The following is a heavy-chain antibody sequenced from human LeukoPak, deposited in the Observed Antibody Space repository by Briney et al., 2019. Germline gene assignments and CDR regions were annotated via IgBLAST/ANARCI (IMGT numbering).Heavy chain of an antibody. CDR1: GFTFSTYW. CDR2: IKQGGSEI. J-gene: IGHJ4*02. Sequence: PGGSLRLSCAASGFTFSTYWMSWVRQSPEKGLEWVANIKQGGSEIYYVDSVKGRFTVSRDNAKNSLYLQMNSLRAEDTAVYYCARDKVVGATLFDYWGQGTLVTVSS. D-gene: IGHD1-26*01. V-gene: IGHV3-7*01. CDR3: ARDKVVGATLFDY.